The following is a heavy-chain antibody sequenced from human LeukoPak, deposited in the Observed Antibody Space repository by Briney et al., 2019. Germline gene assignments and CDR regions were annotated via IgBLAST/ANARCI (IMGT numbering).Heavy chain of an antibody. CDR3: ARCPQQWLAKTFDY. D-gene: IGHD6-19*01. Sequence: SSETLSLTCTVSGDSVNSGSYYWSWIRQPPGKRLEWIGNIYYTGSTNYTPSLRGRVTISLDTSKNQFSLSLSSVTAADTAVYYCARCPQQWLAKTFDYWGQGTLVTVSS. V-gene: IGHV4-61*01. CDR2: IYYTGST. CDR1: GDSVNSGSYY. J-gene: IGHJ4*02.